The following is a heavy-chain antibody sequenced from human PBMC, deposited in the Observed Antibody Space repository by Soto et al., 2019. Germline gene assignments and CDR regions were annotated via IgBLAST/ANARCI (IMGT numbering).Heavy chain of an antibody. CDR3: ARHGGGHYGDPKLVDY. Sequence: SETLSLTCTVSGGSISSSSYYWGWIRQPPGKGLDWLGNIYYSGTTKYSPSLKGRVTISIDTSKNQFSLKLRSVTAADTAVYYCARHGGGHYGDPKLVDYWGQGTLVTVSS. J-gene: IGHJ4*02. V-gene: IGHV4-39*01. CDR2: IYYSGTT. CDR1: GGSISSSSYY. D-gene: IGHD4-17*01.